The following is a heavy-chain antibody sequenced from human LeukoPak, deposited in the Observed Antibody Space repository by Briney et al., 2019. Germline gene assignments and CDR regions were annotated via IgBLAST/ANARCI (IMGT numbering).Heavy chain of an antibody. J-gene: IGHJ4*02. CDR3: ARVKAVAGPRREYYFDY. CDR2: IIPIFGTA. V-gene: IGHV1-69*13. CDR1: GGTFSSYA. Sequence: ASVKVSCKASGGTFSSYAISWVRQAPGQGLEWMGGIIPIFGTANYAQKFQGRVTITADESTSTGYMELSSLRSEDTAVYYCARVKAVAGPRREYYFDYWGQGTLVTVSS. D-gene: IGHD6-19*01.